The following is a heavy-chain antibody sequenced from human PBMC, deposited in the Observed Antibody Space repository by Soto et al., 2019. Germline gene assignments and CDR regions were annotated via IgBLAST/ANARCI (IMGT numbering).Heavy chain of an antibody. V-gene: IGHV3-30-3*01. J-gene: IGHJ4*02. D-gene: IGHD5-12*01. CDR3: AKDSRGFRGYPAY. CDR2: ISYDGSNK. CDR1: GFTFSSYA. Sequence: GGSLRLSCAASGFTFSSYAMHWVRQAPGKGLEWVAVISYDGSNKYYADSVKGRFTISRDNSKNTLYLQMNSLRAEDTALYYCAKDSRGFRGYPAYCGQGTLVTVSS.